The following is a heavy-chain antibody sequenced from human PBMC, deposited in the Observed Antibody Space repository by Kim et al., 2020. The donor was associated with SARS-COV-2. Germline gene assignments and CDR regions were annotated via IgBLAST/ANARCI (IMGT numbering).Heavy chain of an antibody. V-gene: IGHV4-59*01. J-gene: IGHJ3*02. CDR3: AREGLQAFDI. CDR1: GGSISSYY. Sequence: SETLSLTCTVSGGSISSYYWSWIRQPPGKGLEWIGYIYYSGSTNYNPSLKSRVTLSVDTSKNQFSLKLSSVTAADTAVYYCAREGLQAFDIWGQGTMVTVSS. CDR2: IYYSGST. D-gene: IGHD2-15*01.